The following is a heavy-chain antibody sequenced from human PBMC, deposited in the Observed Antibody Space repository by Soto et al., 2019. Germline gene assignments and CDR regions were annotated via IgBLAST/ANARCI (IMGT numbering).Heavy chain of an antibody. D-gene: IGHD3-16*01. J-gene: IGHJ4*02. CDR1: GGTFSSYA. Sequence: AASVKVSCKASGGTFSSYAISWVRQAPGQGLEWMGGIIPIFGTANYAQKFQGRVTITADESTSTAYMELSSLRSEDTAVYYCARAVWREVRGYYFDYWGQGTLVTVSS. CDR2: IIPIFGTA. CDR3: ARAVWREVRGYYFDY. V-gene: IGHV1-69*13.